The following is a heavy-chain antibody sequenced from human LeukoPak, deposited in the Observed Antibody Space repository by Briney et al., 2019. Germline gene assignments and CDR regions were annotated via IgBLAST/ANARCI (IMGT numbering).Heavy chain of an antibody. D-gene: IGHD3-10*02. CDR2: ISRSGSTK. CDR1: GFTFSDYN. J-gene: IGHJ6*04. V-gene: IGHV3-11*04. CDR3: AELGITMIGGV. Sequence: PGGSLRLSCAASGFTFSDYNMRWIRQAPGKGLELVSSISRSGSTKYYADSVKRRFTISRDNAKNSLYLQMNSLSAEDTDVYYCAELGITMIGGVWGKGTTVTISS.